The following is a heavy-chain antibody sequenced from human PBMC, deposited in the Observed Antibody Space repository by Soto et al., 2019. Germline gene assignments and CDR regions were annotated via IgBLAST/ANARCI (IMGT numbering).Heavy chain of an antibody. CDR3: ARFSRGTTFDY. J-gene: IGHJ4*02. V-gene: IGHV4-31*03. CDR2: IYYSGST. D-gene: IGHD4-17*01. Sequence: KPSETLSLTCTVSGGSISSGGYYWSWIRQHPGKGLEWIGYIYYSGSTYYNPSLKSRVTISVDTSKNQFSLKLSSVTAADTAVYYCARFSRGTTFDYWGQGTLVTVSS. CDR1: GGSISSGGYY.